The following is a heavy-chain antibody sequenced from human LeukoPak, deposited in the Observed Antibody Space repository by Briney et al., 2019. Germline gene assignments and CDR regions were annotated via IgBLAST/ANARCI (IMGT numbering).Heavy chain of an antibody. CDR3: ASRPRGNSYGLFFGR. CDR1: RDSISSINW. D-gene: IGHD5-18*01. V-gene: IGHV4-4*02. J-gene: IGHJ4*02. CDR2: IYHSGST. Sequence: PSETLSLTCAVSRDSISSINWWTWVRQPPGKGLEWIGEIYHSGSTNYNPSLESRVTISVDKSKNQFSLKLSSVTAAGTAVYYCASRPRGNSYGLFFGRWGQGTLVTVSS.